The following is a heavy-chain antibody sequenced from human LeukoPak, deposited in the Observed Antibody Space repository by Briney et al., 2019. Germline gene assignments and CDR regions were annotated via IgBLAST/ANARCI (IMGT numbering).Heavy chain of an antibody. V-gene: IGHV3-7*01. CDR3: AKYDFWSGYSFDY. J-gene: IGHJ4*02. D-gene: IGHD3-3*01. CDR1: GFTFSSKW. Sequence: GGSLRLSCAASGFTFSSKWVSWVRQAPGKGLEWVANINRDESEKYYVDSVRGRFTISRDNAKNSLYLQMNSLRAEDTAVYYCAKYDFWSGYSFDYWGQGTLVTVSS. CDR2: INRDESEK.